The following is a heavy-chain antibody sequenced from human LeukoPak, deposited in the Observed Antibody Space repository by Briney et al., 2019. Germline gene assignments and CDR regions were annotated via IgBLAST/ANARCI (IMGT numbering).Heavy chain of an antibody. V-gene: IGHV4-39*07. J-gene: IGHJ4*02. CDR3: ARGSPYAY. Sequence: SETLSLTCTVSGGSISSGTYYWAWIRQSPGKGLEWIGSIHYSGSTYYNPSLKSRVTISIDTPKNLFSMKLSSVTAADTAVYYCARGSPYAYWGQGTLVTVSS. CDR1: GGSISSGTYY. CDR2: IHYSGST. D-gene: IGHD3-16*01.